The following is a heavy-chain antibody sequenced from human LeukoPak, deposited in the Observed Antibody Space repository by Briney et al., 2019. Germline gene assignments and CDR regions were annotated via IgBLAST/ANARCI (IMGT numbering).Heavy chain of an antibody. V-gene: IGHV4-38-2*02. CDR1: GYSISSGYY. D-gene: IGHD2-2*01. Sequence: SETLSLTCTVSGYSISSGYYWGWIRQPPGEGLEWIGSIYHSGSTYYNPSLKSRVTISVDTSKNQFSLKLSSVTAADTAVYYCARVVAPAARPNNWFDPWGQGTLVTVSS. J-gene: IGHJ5*02. CDR2: IYHSGST. CDR3: ARVVAPAARPNNWFDP.